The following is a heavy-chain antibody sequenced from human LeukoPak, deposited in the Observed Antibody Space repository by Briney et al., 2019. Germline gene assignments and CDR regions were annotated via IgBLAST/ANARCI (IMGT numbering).Heavy chain of an antibody. D-gene: IGHD5-18*01. Sequence: RASETLSLTCTVSGGSLSSSSYYWGWIRQSPGKGLEWGGSIYYSGRAYYNPSLKSRVTISVDTSKSQFSLKLSSVTAADTAVYYCARDRGGYSYGPFDYWGQGILVTVSS. V-gene: IGHV4-39*07. CDR1: GGSLSSSSYY. J-gene: IGHJ4*02. CDR3: ARDRGGYSYGPFDY. CDR2: IYYSGRA.